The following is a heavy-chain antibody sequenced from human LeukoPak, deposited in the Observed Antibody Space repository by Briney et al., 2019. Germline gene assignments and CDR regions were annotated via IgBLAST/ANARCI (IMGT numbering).Heavy chain of an antibody. D-gene: IGHD6-19*01. Sequence: GGSLRLSCAASGFTVSSRYMSWVRQAPGKGLEWLSAIFTGGSTYYADSVKGRFTISRDISKNTVYLQMHSLRVDDTAVYYCTRDAVADPQGGDFWGQGTLVTVSS. CDR2: IFTGGST. V-gene: IGHV3-66*01. J-gene: IGHJ4*02. CDR1: GFTVSSRY. CDR3: TRDAVADPQGGDF.